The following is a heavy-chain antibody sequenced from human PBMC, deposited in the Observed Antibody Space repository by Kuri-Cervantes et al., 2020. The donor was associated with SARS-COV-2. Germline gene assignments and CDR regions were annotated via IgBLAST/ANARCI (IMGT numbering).Heavy chain of an antibody. Sequence: ASVKVSCKASGYTFTSYDINWVRQATGQGLEWMGWMNPNSGNTGYAQKFQGRVTMTRDTSISTAYMELSSLRFEDTAVYYCARVGLYYDFWSGYYTPLGMDVWGQGTTVTASS. D-gene: IGHD3-3*01. J-gene: IGHJ6*02. CDR3: ARVGLYYDFWSGYYTPLGMDV. CDR1: GYTFTSYD. V-gene: IGHV1-8*01. CDR2: MNPNSGNT.